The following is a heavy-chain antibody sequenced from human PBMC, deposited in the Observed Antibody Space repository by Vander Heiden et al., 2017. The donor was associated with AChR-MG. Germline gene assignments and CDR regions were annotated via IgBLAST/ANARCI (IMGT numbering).Heavy chain of an antibody. V-gene: IGHV1-2*06. CDR3: ARDGGYCSGGSCPTDAFDI. CDR2: INPNSGGT. J-gene: IGHJ3*02. Sequence: QVQLVQSGAEVKKPGASVKVSCTASGYTFTGYYMHWVRQAPGQGLEWMGRINPNSGGTNYAQKFQGRVTMTRDTSISTAYMELSRLRSDDTAVYYCARDGGYCSGGSCPTDAFDIWGQGTMVTVSS. D-gene: IGHD2-15*01. CDR1: GYTFTGYY.